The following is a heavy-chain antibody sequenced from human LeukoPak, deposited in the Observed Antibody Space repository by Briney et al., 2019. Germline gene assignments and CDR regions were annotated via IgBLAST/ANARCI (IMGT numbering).Heavy chain of an antibody. CDR1: GGSISSYY. V-gene: IGHV4-4*07. J-gene: IGHJ6*03. Sequence: PSETLSLTCTVSGGSISSYYWSWIRQPAGKGLEWIGRLYTNGNTDYNPSLKSRVTMSVDTSKNQFSLRLSSVTAADTAVYYCARDLHSLFGLGGGYYYHMDVWGKGTTVSVSS. CDR2: LYTNGNT. CDR3: ARDLHSLFGLGGGYYYHMDV. D-gene: IGHD3-3*01.